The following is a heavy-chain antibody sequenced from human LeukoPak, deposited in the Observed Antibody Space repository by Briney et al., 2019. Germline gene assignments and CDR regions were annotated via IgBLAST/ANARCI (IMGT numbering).Heavy chain of an antibody. D-gene: IGHD3-10*01. J-gene: IGHJ5*02. V-gene: IGHV1-2*02. CDR3: ARPPVVRGVSWFDP. CDR2: INPNSGGT. CDR1: GYTFTGYY. Sequence: GASVKVSCKASGYTFTGYYIHWVRQAPGQGLEWMGWINPNSGGTNYAQKFQGRVTMTRDTSISTAYMELSRLRSDDTAVYYCARPPVVRGVSWFDPWGQGTLVTVSS.